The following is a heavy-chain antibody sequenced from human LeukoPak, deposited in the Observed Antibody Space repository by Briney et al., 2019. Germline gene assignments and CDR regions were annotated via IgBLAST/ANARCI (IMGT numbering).Heavy chain of an antibody. CDR2: ISGSGGST. CDR1: GGSFSGYY. CDR3: AKAHGSGSSYYYYYGMDV. D-gene: IGHD3-10*01. Sequence: ASETLSLTCAVYGGSFSGYYWSWVRQAPGKGLEWVSAISGSGGSTYYADSVKGRFTISRDNSKNTLYLQMNSLRGDDTAVYYCAKAHGSGSSYYYYYGMDVWGQGTTVTVSS. V-gene: IGHV3-23*01. J-gene: IGHJ6*02.